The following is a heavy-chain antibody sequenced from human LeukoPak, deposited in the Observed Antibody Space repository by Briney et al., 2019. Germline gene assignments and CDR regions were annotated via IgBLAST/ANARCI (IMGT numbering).Heavy chain of an antibody. V-gene: IGHV4-39*01. Sequence: PSETLSLTCTVSGGSISSSTYYWGWIRQPPGKGLESIGSIYFSGSTYYNPSLKSRVTISVDTSKNQFSLKLTSVTAADTAVYYCTRGQYFDLWGRGTLVTVSS. J-gene: IGHJ2*01. CDR1: GGSISSSTYY. CDR2: IYFSGST. CDR3: TRGQYFDL.